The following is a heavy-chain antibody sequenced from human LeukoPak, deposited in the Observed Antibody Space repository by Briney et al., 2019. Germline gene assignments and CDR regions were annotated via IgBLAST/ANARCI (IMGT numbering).Heavy chain of an antibody. Sequence: SETLSLTCNVSGGSISSTTYYWGWIRQPPGKGLGWIGSIYYSGSTYYNPSLKSRVTISVDTSKNQFSLRLSSVTAADTAVYYCARQRGFRDGYNDFDYWGQGTLVTVSS. D-gene: IGHD5-24*01. J-gene: IGHJ4*02. CDR1: GGSISSTTYY. CDR3: ARQRGFRDGYNDFDY. CDR2: IYYSGST. V-gene: IGHV4-39*01.